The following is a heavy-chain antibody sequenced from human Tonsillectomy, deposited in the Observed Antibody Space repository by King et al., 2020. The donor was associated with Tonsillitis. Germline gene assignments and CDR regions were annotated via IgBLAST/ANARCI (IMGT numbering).Heavy chain of an antibody. D-gene: IGHD4-17*01. Sequence: VQLVESGGDLVQPGGSLRLSCAASGFTFNKYWTHWVRQAPGKGLAWVSRINSDGSGTEYADSVKGRFTISRDNAKSTLYLQMNGLRAEDTAIYYCTRSAYGAPPFDYWGQGPLVPVPS. J-gene: IGHJ4*02. V-gene: IGHV3-74*03. CDR2: INSDGSGT. CDR3: TRSAYGAPPFDY. CDR1: GFTFNKYW.